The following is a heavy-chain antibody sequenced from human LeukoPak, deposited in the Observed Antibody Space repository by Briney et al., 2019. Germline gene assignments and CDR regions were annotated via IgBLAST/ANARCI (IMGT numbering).Heavy chain of an antibody. CDR3: TRLVTMVRGPTSYYYYYYMDV. CDR2: IRSNANSYAT. D-gene: IGHD3-10*01. Sequence: GGSLRLSCAASGFTVSGSAMHWVRQASGKGLEWVGRIRSNANSYATAYAASVKGRFTISRDDSKNTAYLQMNSLKTEDTAVYYWTRLVTMVRGPTSYYYYYYMDVWGKGTTVTVSS. V-gene: IGHV3-73*01. J-gene: IGHJ6*03. CDR1: GFTVSGSA.